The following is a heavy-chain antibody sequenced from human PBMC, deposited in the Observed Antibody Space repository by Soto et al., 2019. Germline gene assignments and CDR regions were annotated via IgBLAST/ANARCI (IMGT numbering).Heavy chain of an antibody. V-gene: IGHV1-69*02. Sequence: QVQLVQSGAEVKKPGSSVKVSCKASGGTFSSYTISWVRQAPGQGLEWMGRIIPILGIANYAQKFQGRVTITADKSTSTAYMELSSLRSEDTAVYYCASGRGSGSYYSPFDYWGQGTLVTVSS. J-gene: IGHJ4*02. CDR2: IIPILGIA. CDR1: GGTFSSYT. D-gene: IGHD3-10*01. CDR3: ASGRGSGSYYSPFDY.